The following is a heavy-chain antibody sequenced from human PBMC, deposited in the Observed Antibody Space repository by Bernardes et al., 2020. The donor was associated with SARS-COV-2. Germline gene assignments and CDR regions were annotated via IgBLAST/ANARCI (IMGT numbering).Heavy chain of an antibody. D-gene: IGHD6-19*01. Sequence: SEPLSLSCTVSGGSLKTRLWTWLQQAPGKGLEWIGYLDYRGGSNYNPSLKSRVTISVDKSKNQFSLRLTSVTAADTAVYYCARAVAGSGGSDFDFWGQGTLVTVSS. CDR3: ARAVAGSGGSDFDF. CDR1: GGSLKTRL. CDR2: LDYRGGS. J-gene: IGHJ4*02. V-gene: IGHV4-59*11.